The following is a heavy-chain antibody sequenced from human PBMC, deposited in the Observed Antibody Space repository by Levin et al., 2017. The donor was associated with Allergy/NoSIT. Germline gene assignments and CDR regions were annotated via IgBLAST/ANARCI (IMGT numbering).Heavy chain of an antibody. CDR2: IRSKAYGGTT. V-gene: IGHV3-49*03. CDR3: TRVGYDFWSGYYTMDGGYYYYGMDV. Sequence: PGGSLRLSCTASGFTFGDYAMSWFRQAPGKGLEWVGFIRSKAYGGTTEYAASVKGRFTISRDDSKSIAYLQMNSLKTEDTAVYYCTRVGYDFWSGYYTMDGGYYYYGMDVWGQGTTVTVSS. D-gene: IGHD3-3*01. J-gene: IGHJ6*02. CDR1: GFTFGDYA.